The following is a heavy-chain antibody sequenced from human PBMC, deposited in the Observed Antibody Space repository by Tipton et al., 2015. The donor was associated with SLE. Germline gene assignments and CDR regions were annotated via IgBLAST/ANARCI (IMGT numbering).Heavy chain of an antibody. J-gene: IGHJ3*02. CDR2: IYYSGSS. V-gene: IGHV4-39*01. Sequence: TLSLTCTVSGGSISSDRYFWSWIRQPAGKGLEWIGIIYYSGSSYCNPSLKSRVTISVDTSKNQFSLRLSSVTAADTAVYYCARQNIVATRGAFDIWGQGTMVTVSS. CDR1: GGSISSDRYF. CDR3: ARQNIVATRGAFDI. D-gene: IGHD5-12*01.